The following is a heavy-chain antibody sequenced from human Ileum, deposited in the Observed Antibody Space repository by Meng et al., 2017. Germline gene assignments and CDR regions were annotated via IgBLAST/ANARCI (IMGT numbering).Heavy chain of an antibody. V-gene: IGHV4-61*08. Sequence: VQLQESGPGLVRPSETLSLICTVPGGSVSTSDYQWGWIRQPPGKGLEWIGYAGTNYNPSLKSRVTISVDTSKRQFSLKLTSVTAADTAVYYCARDHWGSLDYWGQGILVTVSS. D-gene: IGHD7-27*01. CDR1: GGSVSTSDYQ. CDR3: ARDHWGSLDY. CDR2: AGT. J-gene: IGHJ4*02.